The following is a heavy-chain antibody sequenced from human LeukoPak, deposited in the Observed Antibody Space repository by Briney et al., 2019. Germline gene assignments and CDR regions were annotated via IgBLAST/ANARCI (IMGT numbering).Heavy chain of an antibody. J-gene: IGHJ4*02. CDR3: AREGPYGGGSESYS. CDR1: GGSFSGYY. V-gene: IGHV4-34*09. Sequence: PSETLSLTCAVYGGSFSGYYWSWIRQPPGKGLEWIGEINHSGSTNYNPSLKSRITISVDTSKNQFSLKLSSVTAADTAVYYCAREGPYGGGSESYSWGQGTLLTVSS. D-gene: IGHD4-23*01. CDR2: INHSGST.